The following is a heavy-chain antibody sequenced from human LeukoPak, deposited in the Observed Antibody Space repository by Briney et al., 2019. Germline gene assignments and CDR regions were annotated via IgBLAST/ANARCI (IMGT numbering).Heavy chain of an antibody. CDR2: ISGSGGST. CDR3: AKDVAAAGNRIDY. CDR1: GFTFSNYA. D-gene: IGHD6-13*01. Sequence: GGSLRLSCAASGFTFSNYAMSWVRQAPGKGLEWVSSISGSGGSTYYADSVKGRFTISRDNAKNSLYLQMNSLRAEDTALYYCAKDVAAAGNRIDYWGQGTLVTVSS. V-gene: IGHV3-23*01. J-gene: IGHJ4*02.